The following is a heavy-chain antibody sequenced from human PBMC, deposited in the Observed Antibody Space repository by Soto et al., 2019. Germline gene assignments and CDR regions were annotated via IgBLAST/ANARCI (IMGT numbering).Heavy chain of an antibody. D-gene: IGHD4-17*01. CDR2: IYHSGST. J-gene: IGHJ4*02. CDR3: ARYLDYGGNWAFDY. V-gene: IGHV4-30-2*01. CDR1: GGSISSGGYS. Sequence: QLQLQESGSGLVKPSQTLSLTCAVSGGSISSGGYSWSWIRQPPGKGLEWIGYIYHSGSTYYNPSLKSRVTISVDRSKNQFSLKLSSVTAADTAVYYCARYLDYGGNWAFDYWGQGTLVTVSS.